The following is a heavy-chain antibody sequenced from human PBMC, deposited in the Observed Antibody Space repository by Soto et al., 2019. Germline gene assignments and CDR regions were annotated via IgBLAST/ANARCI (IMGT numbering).Heavy chain of an antibody. CDR2: IDPSDSYT. D-gene: IGHD4-17*01. J-gene: IGHJ4*02. Sequence: PGESLKISCKGSGYSFTSYWISCVRHMPGKGLEWMGRIDPSDSYTNYSPSFQGHVTISADKSISTAYLQWSSLKASDTAMYYCTRHFGTTVTVDYWGQGTLVTVSS. CDR1: GYSFTSYW. CDR3: TRHFGTTVTVDY. V-gene: IGHV5-10-1*01.